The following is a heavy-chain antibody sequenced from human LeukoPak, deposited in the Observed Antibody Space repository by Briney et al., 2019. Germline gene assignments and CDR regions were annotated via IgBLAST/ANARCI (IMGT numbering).Heavy chain of an antibody. Sequence: SVKVSCKASGGTFSSYAISWVRQAPGQGLEWMGGIIPIFGTANYAQKFQGRVTITADESTSTAYMELRSLRSDDTAVYYCARDRSRYCSGGSCYRKFDYWGQGTLVTVSS. J-gene: IGHJ4*02. CDR3: ARDRSRYCSGGSCYRKFDY. V-gene: IGHV1-69*13. CDR1: GGTFSSYA. CDR2: IIPIFGTA. D-gene: IGHD2-15*01.